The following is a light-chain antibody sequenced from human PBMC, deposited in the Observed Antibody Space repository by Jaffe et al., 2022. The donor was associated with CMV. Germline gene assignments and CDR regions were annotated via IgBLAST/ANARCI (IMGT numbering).Light chain of an antibody. V-gene: IGKV2-28*01. CDR2: LGS. Sequence: EIVMTQSPLSLPVTPGEPASISCRSSQSLLHSDARNYLDWYLQKPGQSPQLLIYLGSNRASGVPDRFSGSGSGTDFTLTVSRVEAEDVGVYYCMQALQTPSTFGQGTKVEIK. CDR1: QSLLHSDARNY. CDR3: MQALQTPST. J-gene: IGKJ1*01.